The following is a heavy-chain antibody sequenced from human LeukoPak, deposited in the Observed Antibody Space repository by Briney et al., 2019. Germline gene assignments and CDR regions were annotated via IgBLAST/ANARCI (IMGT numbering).Heavy chain of an antibody. V-gene: IGHV4-59*01. CDR1: GDSISTCH. Sequence: MSSETVSLTCTVSGDSISTCHWNWIRKPPGKGLEWIAYMQSNGNSKYNPSLRSRVTMFVDTSKSQVALILRSVTAADTAVYYCARDKQHSYGRYFAHWGQGALVTVSS. CDR3: ARDKQHSYGRYFAH. J-gene: IGHJ4*02. CDR2: MQSNGNS. D-gene: IGHD5-18*01.